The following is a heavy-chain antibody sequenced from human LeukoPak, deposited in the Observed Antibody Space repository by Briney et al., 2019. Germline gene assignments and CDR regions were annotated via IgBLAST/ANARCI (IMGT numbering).Heavy chain of an antibody. D-gene: IGHD5-12*01. J-gene: IGHJ2*01. CDR2: IYTSGST. CDR1: GGSTSSYY. V-gene: IGHV4-4*07. CDR3: ARDYSGYDWDRYFDF. Sequence: PSETLSLTCTVSGGSTSSYYWSWIRQPAGKGLEWIGRIYTSGSTNYNPSLKSRVTMSVDTSKNQFSLKLSSVTAADTAVYYCARDYSGYDWDRYFDFWGRGTLVTVSS.